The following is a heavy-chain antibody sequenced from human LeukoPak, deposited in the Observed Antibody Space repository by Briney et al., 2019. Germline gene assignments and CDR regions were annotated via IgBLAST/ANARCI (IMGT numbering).Heavy chain of an antibody. J-gene: IGHJ4*02. CDR2: INPSGGST. Sequence: GASVTVSCKASGYTFTSHYIQWVRQAPGQGLEWMGIINPSGGSTNYVQKLQGRVILTRGTSTSTVYMELSSLRSEDTAMYYCATYSGSYYADPFDYWGQGTLVTVSS. V-gene: IGHV1-46*04. CDR1: GYTFTSHY. CDR3: ATYSGSYYADPFDY. D-gene: IGHD1-26*01.